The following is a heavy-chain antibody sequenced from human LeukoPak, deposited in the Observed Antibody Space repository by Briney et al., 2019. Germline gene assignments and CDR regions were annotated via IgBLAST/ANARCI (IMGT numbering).Heavy chain of an antibody. CDR2: IKEDESAK. CDR1: GFTFRSYW. Sequence: GGSLILSCAASGFTFRSYWMAWVRQAPGKGLEWAANIKEDESAKHQADSVKGRFTISRDNAQNSVYLQMSSLRGEDTAVYYCARDVGGSLDYWGQGTLVTVSS. D-gene: IGHD1-26*01. J-gene: IGHJ4*02. CDR3: ARDVGGSLDY. V-gene: IGHV3-7*01.